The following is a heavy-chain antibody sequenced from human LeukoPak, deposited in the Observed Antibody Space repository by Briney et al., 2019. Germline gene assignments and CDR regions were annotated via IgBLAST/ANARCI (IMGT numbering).Heavy chain of an antibody. CDR1: GYTLTELS. CDR2: FDPEDGET. CDR3: ATLSSGSFPLGAYYYYGMDV. D-gene: IGHD1-26*01. J-gene: IGHJ6*02. V-gene: IGHV1-24*01. Sequence: ASVKVSCKVSGYTLTELSMHWVRQAPGKGLAWMGGFDPEDGETIYAQKFQGRVTMTEDTSTDTAYMELSSLRSEDTAVYYCATLSSGSFPLGAYYYYGMDVWGQGTTVTVSS.